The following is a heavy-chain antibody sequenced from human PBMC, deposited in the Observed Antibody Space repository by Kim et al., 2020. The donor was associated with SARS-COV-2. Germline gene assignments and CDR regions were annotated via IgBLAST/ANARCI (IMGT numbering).Heavy chain of an antibody. CDR2: TYYRSKWYN. CDR3: SRDIAAAGTGSDYYYYYGMDV. CDR1: GDSVSSNSAA. D-gene: IGHD6-13*01. V-gene: IGHV6-1*01. Sequence: SETLSLTCAISGDSVSSNSAAWNWIRQSPSRGLEWLGRTYYRSKWYNDYAVSVKSRITINPDTSKNQFSLQLNSVTPEDTAVYYCSRDIAAAGTGSDYYYYYGMDVWGQGTTVTVSS. J-gene: IGHJ6*02.